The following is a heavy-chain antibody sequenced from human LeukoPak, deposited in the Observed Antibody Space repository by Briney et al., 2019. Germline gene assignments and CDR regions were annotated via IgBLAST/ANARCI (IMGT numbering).Heavy chain of an antibody. CDR1: GASISDYY. V-gene: IGHV4-4*07. CDR2: ISTTGST. D-gene: IGHD3-3*01. Sequence: NPSETLSLTCTVSGASISDYYWSWIRQSAGKGLEWIGRISTTGSTYYNPSFQSRVTMSADPSKTLLFLRLRSVTAADTAVYYCARSPSTIGWNWGYYFDYWGQGSLVTVSS. CDR3: ARSPSTIGWNWGYYFDY. J-gene: IGHJ4*02.